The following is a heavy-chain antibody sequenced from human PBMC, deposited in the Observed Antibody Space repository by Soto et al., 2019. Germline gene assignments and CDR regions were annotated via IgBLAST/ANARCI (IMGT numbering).Heavy chain of an antibody. J-gene: IGHJ6*02. D-gene: IGHD4-4*01. CDR2: ILHDGSDE. CDR3: ESSRDGYSFYFYYGMDG. V-gene: IGHV3-30*03. Sequence: GGSLRLSCAASGFIFTSYGMHWVRQAPCKGLECMAVILHDGSDEYYADSVKVRFTISRDNSKNTLCLQMNSLTAKDTAVYYCESSRDGYSFYFYYGMDGWGQGTTVTVSS. CDR1: GFIFTSYG.